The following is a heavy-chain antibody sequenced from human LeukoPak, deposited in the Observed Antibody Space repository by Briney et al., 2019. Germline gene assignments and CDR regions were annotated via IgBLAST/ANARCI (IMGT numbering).Heavy chain of an antibody. V-gene: IGHV3-53*01. J-gene: IGHJ3*02. Sequence: GGSLRLSCAASGFTVSANFMSWVRQAPGKGLEWVSVLYTGGSTYYADSVKGRFTISRDDSKNTLYLQMNSLRAEDTAVYYCARGGLGGMTTVVLDAFDIWGQGTMVTVSS. CDR3: ARGGLGGMTTVVLDAFDI. D-gene: IGHD4-23*01. CDR2: LYTGGST. CDR1: GFTVSANF.